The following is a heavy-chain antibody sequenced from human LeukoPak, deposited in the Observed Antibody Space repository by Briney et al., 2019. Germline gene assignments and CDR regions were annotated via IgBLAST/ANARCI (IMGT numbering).Heavy chain of an antibody. Sequence: SVKVSCKASGGTFSSYAISWVRQAPGQGLEWMGRIIPILGIANYAQKFQGRVTITADKSTSTAYMELSSLRSEDTAVYYCARPGYSYGSCFDYWGQGTLVTVSS. J-gene: IGHJ4*02. CDR1: GGTFSSYA. CDR3: ARPGYSYGSCFDY. V-gene: IGHV1-69*04. D-gene: IGHD5-18*01. CDR2: IIPILGIA.